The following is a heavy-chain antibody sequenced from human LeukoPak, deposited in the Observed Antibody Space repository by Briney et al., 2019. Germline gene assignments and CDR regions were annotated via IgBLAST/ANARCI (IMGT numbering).Heavy chain of an antibody. CDR1: GFTFSDYY. J-gene: IGHJ6*03. Sequence: GGSLRLPCAASGFTFSDYYMSWIRQAPGKGLEWLSYISSSGTTIYYADSVKGRFTFSRDNAENSLYLQMDSLRAEDTAVYYCARTHFRCSTTKCYSPSYYYMDVWGKGTKVTVS. D-gene: IGHD2-2*02. CDR3: ARTHFRCSTTKCYSPSYYYMDV. CDR2: ISSSGTTI. V-gene: IGHV3-11*01.